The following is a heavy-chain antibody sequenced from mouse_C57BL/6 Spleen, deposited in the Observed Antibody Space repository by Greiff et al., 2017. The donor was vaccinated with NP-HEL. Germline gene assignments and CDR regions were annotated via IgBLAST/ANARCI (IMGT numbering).Heavy chain of an antibody. V-gene: IGHV1-39*01. CDR3: AREAQATGTYYFDY. CDR2: INPNYGTT. D-gene: IGHD3-2*02. CDR1: GYSFTDYN. J-gene: IGHJ2*01. Sequence: ESGPELVKPGASVKISCKASGYSFTDYNMNWVKQSNGKSLEWIGVINPNYGTTSYNQKFKGKATLTVDQSSSTAYMQLNSLTSEDSAVYYCAREAQATGTYYFDYWGQGTTLTVSS.